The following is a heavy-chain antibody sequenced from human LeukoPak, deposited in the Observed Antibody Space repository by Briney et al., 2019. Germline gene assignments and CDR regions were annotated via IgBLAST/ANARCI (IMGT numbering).Heavy chain of an antibody. CDR1: GFTFRSYA. CDR3: AREQSGDGWSGFDY. J-gene: IGHJ4*02. Sequence: GGSLRLSCAASGFTFRSYAMHWVRQAPGKGLEWVAVISDDGSRQHYADFLEGRITISRDNSKNTVSLQMSSLRTEDTAVYFCAREQSGDGWSGFDYWGQGTQVTVSS. CDR2: ISDDGSRQ. V-gene: IGHV3-30*15. D-gene: IGHD6-19*01.